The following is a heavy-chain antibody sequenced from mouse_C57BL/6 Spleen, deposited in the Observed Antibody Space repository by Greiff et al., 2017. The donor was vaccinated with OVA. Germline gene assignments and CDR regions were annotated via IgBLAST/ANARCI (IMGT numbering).Heavy chain of an antibody. CDR3: ARERYSSSYGY. V-gene: IGHV3-6*01. D-gene: IGHD1-1*01. CDR2: ISYDGSN. Sequence: EVKLMESGPGLVKPSQSLSLSCSVTGYSITSGYYWNWIRQFPANKLEWMGYISYDGSNNYNPSLKNRISITRDTSKNQFFLTLNSVTTEDTATYYCARERYSSSYGYWGQGTTLTVSS. CDR1: GYSITSGYY. J-gene: IGHJ2*01.